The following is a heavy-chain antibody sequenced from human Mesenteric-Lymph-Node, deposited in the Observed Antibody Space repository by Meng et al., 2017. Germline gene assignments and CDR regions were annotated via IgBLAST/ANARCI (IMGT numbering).Heavy chain of an antibody. CDR1: GGSISSGGYY. V-gene: IGHV4-31*01. J-gene: IGHJ5*02. CDR2: IYYSGST. CDR3: ARGGTIRNWFDP. D-gene: IGHD2-2*02. Sequence: SETLSLTCTVSGGSISSGGYYWSWIRQHPGKGLEWIGYIYYSGSTYYNPSLKSLVTISVDTSKNQFSLKLSSVTAADTAVYYCARGGTIRNWFDPWGQGTLVTVSS.